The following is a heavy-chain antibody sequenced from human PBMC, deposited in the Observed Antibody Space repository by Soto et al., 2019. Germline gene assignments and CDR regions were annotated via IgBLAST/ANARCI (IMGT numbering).Heavy chain of an antibody. CDR1: GASISSGDYF. D-gene: IGHD5-12*01. V-gene: IGHV4-30-4*01. J-gene: IGHJ4*02. Sequence: PSETLSLTCAVSGASISSGDYFWSWIRQSPGKGLQWIGYIYDSGSSYYNPSLKSRVTMSVDTSKNQFSLKLSSVTAEDTAVYYCAREKGYISGPKNFDYWGQGTLVTVSS. CDR2: IYDSGSS. CDR3: AREKGYISGPKNFDY.